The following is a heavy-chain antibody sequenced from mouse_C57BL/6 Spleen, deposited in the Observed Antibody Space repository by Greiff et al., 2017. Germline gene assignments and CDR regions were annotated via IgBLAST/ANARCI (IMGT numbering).Heavy chain of an antibody. CDR2: ISSGGDYI. CDR1: GFTFSSYA. V-gene: IGHV5-9-1*02. Sequence: EVQLVESGEGLVKPGGSLKLSCAASGFTFSSYAMSWVRQTPEKRLEWVAYISSGGDYIYYADTVKGRFTISRDNARNTLYLQMSSLKSEDTAMYYCTTSSYDYDPYYYAMDYWGQGTSVTVSS. CDR3: TTSSYDYDPYYYAMDY. J-gene: IGHJ4*01. D-gene: IGHD2-4*01.